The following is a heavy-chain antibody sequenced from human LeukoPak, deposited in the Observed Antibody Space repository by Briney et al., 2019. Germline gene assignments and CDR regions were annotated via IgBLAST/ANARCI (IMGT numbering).Heavy chain of an antibody. V-gene: IGHV4-31*03. Sequence: SETLSLTRTVSGGSISSGGYYWSWIRQHPGKGLEWIGYIYYSGSTYYNPSLKSRVTISVDTSKNQFSLKLSSVTAADTAVYYCARALDEYCSSTSCYEHWGQGTLVTVSS. CDR2: IYYSGST. CDR3: ARALDEYCSSTSCYEH. J-gene: IGHJ1*01. D-gene: IGHD2-2*01. CDR1: GGSISSGGYY.